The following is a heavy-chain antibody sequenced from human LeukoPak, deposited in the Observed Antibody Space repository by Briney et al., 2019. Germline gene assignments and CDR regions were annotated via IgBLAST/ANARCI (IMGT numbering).Heavy chain of an antibody. Sequence: SETLSLTCTVSGGSIRSSNYYWGWIRQPPGKGLEWIGSIYYTGSTYYNPSLKSRVTISVDTSKNQFSLKLSSVTAADTAVYYCARHAYRDVYNPFDYWGQGTLVTVSS. CDR1: GGSIRSSNYY. CDR3: ARHAYRDVYNPFDY. V-gene: IGHV4-39*01. J-gene: IGHJ4*02. D-gene: IGHD5-24*01. CDR2: IYYTGST.